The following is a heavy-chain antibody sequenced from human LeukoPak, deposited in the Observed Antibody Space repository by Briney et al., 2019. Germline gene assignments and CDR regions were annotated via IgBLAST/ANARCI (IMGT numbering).Heavy chain of an antibody. D-gene: IGHD4-17*01. CDR1: GVSITSYY. V-gene: IGHV4-59*01. CDR2: IYYSGST. J-gene: IGHJ6*03. Sequence: SETLSLTCTVSGVSITSYYWSWIRQPPGKGLEWIGYIYYSGSTNYNPSLKSRVTISVDTSKNQFSLKLSSVTAADTAVYYCARIDYGDYYYYYYMDVWGKGTTVTVSS. CDR3: ARIDYGDYYYYYYMDV.